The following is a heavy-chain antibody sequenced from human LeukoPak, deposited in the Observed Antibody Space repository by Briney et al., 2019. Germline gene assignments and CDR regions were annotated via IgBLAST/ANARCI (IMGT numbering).Heavy chain of an antibody. J-gene: IGHJ4*02. V-gene: IGHV4-59*01. CDR1: GGSISGFF. CDR3: ARDLELERNRWNYFES. CDR2: IDYSGIT. Sequence: SETLSLTCTVSGGSISGFFWSWIRQPPGKGLEWLGCIDYSGITQYNPSLKSRATISVDTSKQQFSLKLSSVTAADTAVYYCARDLELERNRWNYFESWGQGTLVTVSS. D-gene: IGHD1-1*01.